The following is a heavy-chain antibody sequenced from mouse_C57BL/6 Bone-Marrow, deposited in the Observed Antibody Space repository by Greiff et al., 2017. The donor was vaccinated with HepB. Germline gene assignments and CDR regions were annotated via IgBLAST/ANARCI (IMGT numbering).Heavy chain of an antibody. Sequence: QVQLQQPGAELVMPGASVKLSRKASGYTFTSYWMHWVKQRPGQGLEWIGEIDPSDSYTNYNQKFKGKSTLTVDKSSSTAYMQLSSLTSEDSAVYYCARSGDGYYRFAYWGQGTLVTVSA. CDR2: IDPSDSYT. CDR1: GYTFTSYW. D-gene: IGHD2-3*01. J-gene: IGHJ3*01. V-gene: IGHV1-69*01. CDR3: ARSGDGYYRFAY.